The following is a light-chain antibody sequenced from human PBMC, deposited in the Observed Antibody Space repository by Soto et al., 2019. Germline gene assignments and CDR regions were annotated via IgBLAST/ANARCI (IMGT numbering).Light chain of an antibody. Sequence: QSALTQSASVSGSPGQSITISCTGTSSDVGGYNYVSWYQQHPGKAPKLMIYEVSNRPSGVSNRFSGSKSGNTASLTISGLQAEDEADYYCSSYTSSSTRVLGTGTKVTVL. CDR3: SSYTSSSTRV. CDR2: EVS. CDR1: SSDVGGYNY. V-gene: IGLV2-14*01. J-gene: IGLJ1*01.